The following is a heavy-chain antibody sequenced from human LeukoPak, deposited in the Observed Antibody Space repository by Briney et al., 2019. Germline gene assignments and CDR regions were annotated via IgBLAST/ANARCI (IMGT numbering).Heavy chain of an antibody. D-gene: IGHD6-13*01. CDR3: ARGDAPGIAAAGLDY. CDR2: IYHSGAT. CDR1: GGSISSGHW. Sequence: PSETLSLTCAVSGGSISSGHWWSWVRRSPGKGLEWIGEIYHSGATNYNPSLKSRVTISVDTSKNQFSLKLSSVTAADTAVYYCARGDAPGIAAAGLDYWGQGTLVTVSS. J-gene: IGHJ4*02. V-gene: IGHV4-4*02.